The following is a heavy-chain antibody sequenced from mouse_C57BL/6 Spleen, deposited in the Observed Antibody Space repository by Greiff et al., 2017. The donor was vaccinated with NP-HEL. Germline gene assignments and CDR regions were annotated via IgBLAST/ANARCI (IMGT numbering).Heavy chain of an antibody. J-gene: IGHJ1*03. Sequence: EYTIHWVKQRSGQGLEWIGWVYPGSGSIKYNEKFKDKATLTADKSSSTVYMELSRLTSEDSAVYFCARHEEELGDWYFDVWGTGTTVTVSS. CDR2: VYPGSGSI. CDR1: EYT. CDR3: ARHEEELGDWYFDV. D-gene: IGHD4-1*01. V-gene: IGHV1-62-2*01.